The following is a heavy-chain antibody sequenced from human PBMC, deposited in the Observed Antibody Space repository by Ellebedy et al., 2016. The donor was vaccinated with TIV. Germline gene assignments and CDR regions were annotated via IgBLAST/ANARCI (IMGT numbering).Heavy chain of an antibody. CDR2: TSDIGNT. D-gene: IGHD2-8*01. V-gene: IGHV4-4*07. CDR3: ARDQDLYAPYMDV. Sequence: SETLSLXXTVSGVSISSYYWSWIRQPAGKGLEWIGRTSDIGNTNYNPSLKSRVTMSVDTSKNQFSVKLSSVTAADTAVYYCARDQDLYAPYMDVWGKGTTVTVSS. CDR1: GVSISSYY. J-gene: IGHJ6*03.